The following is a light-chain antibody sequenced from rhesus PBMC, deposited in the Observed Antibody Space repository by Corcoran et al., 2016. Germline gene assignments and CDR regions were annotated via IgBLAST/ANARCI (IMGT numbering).Light chain of an antibody. CDR3: AAWDSRLSTAL. Sequence: QSVLAQPPSASGAPGKSVTVYCSASNSNIGSNYVYLYQQLSGKAPRLLIYNNNQRPSGVPDRFSGSRSGTSASLAISGLQSGDEADYYCAAWDSRLSTALFGGGTRLTVL. CDR2: NNN. V-gene: IGLV1-72*02. J-gene: IGLJ2*01. CDR1: NSNIGSNY.